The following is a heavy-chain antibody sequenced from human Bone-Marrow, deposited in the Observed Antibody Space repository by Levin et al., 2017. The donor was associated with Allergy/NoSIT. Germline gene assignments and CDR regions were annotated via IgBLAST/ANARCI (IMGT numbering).Heavy chain of an antibody. CDR3: TKKMFTTTTDWFDP. J-gene: IGHJ5*02. V-gene: IGHV3-23*01. D-gene: IGHD4-17*01. CDR2: ISGNGGTT. CDR1: GFTFGTYA. Sequence: GGSLRLSCAASGFTFGTYAVGWVRQAPGKGLEWVSIISGNGGTTFYADSVKGRFTISRDNSKNMAFMQMNSLRAEDTAVYYCTKKMFTTTTDWFDPWGQGTLVTVSS.